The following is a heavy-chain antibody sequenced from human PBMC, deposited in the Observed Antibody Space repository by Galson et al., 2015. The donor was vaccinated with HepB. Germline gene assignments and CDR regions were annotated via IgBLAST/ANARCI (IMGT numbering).Heavy chain of an antibody. V-gene: IGHV1-69*04. CDR3: ASEPLGTSASTKRWDYYYYYVMDV. Sequence: SVKVSCKASGGTFSSYAISWVRQAPGQGLEWMGRIIHILGIANYAQKFQGRVTITADKSTSTAYMELSSLRSEDTAVYYCASEPLGTSASTKRWDYYYYYVMDVWGQGSTVTVSS. CDR1: GGTFSSYA. CDR2: IIHILGIA. D-gene: IGHD7-27*01. J-gene: IGHJ6*02.